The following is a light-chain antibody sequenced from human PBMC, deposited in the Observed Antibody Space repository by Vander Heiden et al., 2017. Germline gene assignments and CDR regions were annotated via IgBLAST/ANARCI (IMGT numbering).Light chain of an antibody. V-gene: IGLV1-44*01. CDR3: ATWDDSLNGQV. J-gene: IGLJ2*01. Sequence: QSVVTQPPSASGTHGQRVTIACSGSSSNIGSNTVNWYQHLPGSAPQLLIYSNNQRPSGVPDRFSGSKSGTSGSLAISGLRSEDEADYFCATWDDSLNGQVFGGGTKLTIL. CDR2: SNN. CDR1: SSNIGSNT.